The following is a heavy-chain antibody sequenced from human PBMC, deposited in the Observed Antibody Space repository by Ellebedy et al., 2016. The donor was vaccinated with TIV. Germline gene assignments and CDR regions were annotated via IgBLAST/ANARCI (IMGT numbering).Heavy chain of an antibody. J-gene: IGHJ5*02. V-gene: IGHV4-4*02. D-gene: IGHD6-13*01. Sequence: SETLFLTCAVSGGSVSSSNWWTWVRQPPGKGLEWIGEIYYRGNTNYNPSLKSRVTISVDKSKNQFPLNLKSVTAADTAVYYCARRYSSSWYWFDLWGQGTLVSVSS. CDR3: ARRYSSSWYWFDL. CDR2: IYYRGNT. CDR1: GGSVSSSNW.